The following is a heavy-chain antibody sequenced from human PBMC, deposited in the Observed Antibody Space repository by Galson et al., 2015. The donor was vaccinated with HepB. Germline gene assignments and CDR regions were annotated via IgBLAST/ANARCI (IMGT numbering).Heavy chain of an antibody. J-gene: IGHJ4*02. V-gene: IGHV4-31*03. CDR3: ARDSGLERLDY. Sequence: TLSLTCTVSEGSISSHGYYWTWIRQHPGRGLEWIGYIYYSGSTYYNPSLKSRVTISVDTSKNQFSLKLSSVTDADTAFYYCARDSGLERLDYWGQGTLVTVSS. CDR2: IYYSGST. CDR1: EGSISSHGYY. D-gene: IGHD1-1*01.